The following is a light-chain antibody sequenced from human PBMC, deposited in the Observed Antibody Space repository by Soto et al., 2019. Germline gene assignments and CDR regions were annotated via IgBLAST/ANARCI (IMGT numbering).Light chain of an antibody. V-gene: IGLV1-44*01. CDR1: TSNIAGNT. Sequence: QSVLTQPPSLSGTPGQRVTISCSGSTSNIAGNTVHWYQHLPETAPKLLIYIDDQRPSGVPDRFSGSKSGTSASLAISGLQSEDEADYYCCSYAGSSTWVFGTGTKLTVL. CDR3: CSYAGSSTWV. J-gene: IGLJ1*01. CDR2: IDD.